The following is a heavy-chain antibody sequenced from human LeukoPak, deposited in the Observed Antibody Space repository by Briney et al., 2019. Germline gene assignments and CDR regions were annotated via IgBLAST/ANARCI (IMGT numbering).Heavy chain of an antibody. J-gene: IGHJ4*02. CDR2: IYYSGST. CDR3: ARVGAAARSFDY. V-gene: IGHV4-59*01. D-gene: IGHD6-13*01. CDR1: GVSFSGYY. Sequence: SETLSLTCAVYGVSFSGYYWSWIRQPPGKGLEWIGYIYYSGSTNYNPSLKSRVTISVDTSKNQFSLKLSSVTAADTAVYYCARVGAAARSFDYWGQGTLVTVSS.